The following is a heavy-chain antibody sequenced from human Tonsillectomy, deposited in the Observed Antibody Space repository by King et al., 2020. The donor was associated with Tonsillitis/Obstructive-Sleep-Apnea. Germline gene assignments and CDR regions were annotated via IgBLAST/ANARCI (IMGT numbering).Heavy chain of an antibody. CDR1: GFTFSSYA. D-gene: IGHD6-19*01. CDR3: AREGGLSSGWYGDYFDY. V-gene: IGHV3-30*04. Sequence: VQLVESGGGVVQPGRSLRLSCAASGFTFSSYAMHWVRQAPGKGLEWVVVISYDGSIKYYADSVKGRFTTSRDNSKNTLYLQMNSLRPEDTALYYCAREGGLSSGWYGDYFDYWGQGTLVTVSS. J-gene: IGHJ4*02. CDR2: ISYDGSIK.